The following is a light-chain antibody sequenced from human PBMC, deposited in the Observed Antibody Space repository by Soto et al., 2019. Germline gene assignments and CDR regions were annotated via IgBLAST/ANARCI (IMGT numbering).Light chain of an antibody. CDR3: QQYGSSGT. CDR2: GAS. CDR1: QSVSSN. Sequence: EIVMTQSPATLSVSPGERATLSCRASQSVSSNLAWYQQKPGQAPRLLMYGASTRATGVPARFSGSGSGTEFTLAITSLQSEDFAVYYCQQYGSSGTFGQGTKWIS. J-gene: IGKJ1*01. V-gene: IGKV3-15*01.